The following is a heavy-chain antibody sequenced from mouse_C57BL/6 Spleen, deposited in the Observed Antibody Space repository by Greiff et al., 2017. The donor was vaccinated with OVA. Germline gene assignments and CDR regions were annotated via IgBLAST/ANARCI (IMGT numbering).Heavy chain of an antibody. CDR1: GYTFTDYY. CDR2: INPNNGGT. CDR3: ASGNDY. D-gene: IGHD4-1*01. J-gene: IGHJ2*01. Sequence: EVQLQQSGPELVKPGASVKISCKASGYTFTDYYMNWVKQSHGKSLEWIGDINPNNGGTSYNQKFKGKATLTVDKSSSTAYMELRSLTSEDSAVYYCASGNDYWGQGTTLTVSS. V-gene: IGHV1-26*01.